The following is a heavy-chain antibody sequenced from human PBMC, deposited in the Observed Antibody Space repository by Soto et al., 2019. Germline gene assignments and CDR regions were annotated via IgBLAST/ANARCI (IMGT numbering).Heavy chain of an antibody. CDR1: GYTFTIYG. V-gene: IGHV1-18*01. CDR2: ISPDNGNT. D-gene: IGHD5-12*01. CDR3: ARALGYSGYAGMDV. Sequence: QVQLVQSGGEVKKPGASVKVSCKASGYTFTIYGINWVRQAPGQGLEWMGWISPDNGNTNYAQKLLGRVTMTTDTSVPTAFMVLMSRRSNDTAVYYCARALGYSGYAGMDVW. J-gene: IGHJ6*01.